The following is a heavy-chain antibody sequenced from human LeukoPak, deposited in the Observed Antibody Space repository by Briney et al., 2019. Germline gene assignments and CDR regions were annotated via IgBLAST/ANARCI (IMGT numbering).Heavy chain of an antibody. CDR2: ISYSGST. V-gene: IGHV4-59*02. CDR1: GGSVSSYF. CDR3: ARGFSPNWFDP. J-gene: IGHJ5*02. Sequence: SETLSLTCTVAGGSVSSYFWSWIRQPPGKGLEWIGYISYSGSTNYNPSLKSRVTISVDTSKNQFSLKLSSVTAADTAVYYCARGFSPNWFDPWGQGTLVTVSS.